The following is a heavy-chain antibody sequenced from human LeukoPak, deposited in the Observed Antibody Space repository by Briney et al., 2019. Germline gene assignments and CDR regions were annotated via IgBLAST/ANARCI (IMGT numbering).Heavy chain of an antibody. CDR1: GGSFSGYY. CDR3: AGGRDSSGYYPFDY. CDR2: INHSGST. V-gene: IGHV4-34*01. Sequence: SETLSLTCAVYGGSFSGYYWSWIRQPPGKGLEWIGEINHSGSTNYTPSLKSRVTVSVDTSKNQFSLKLSSVTAADTAVYYCAGGRDSSGYYPFDYWGQGTLVTVSS. J-gene: IGHJ4*02. D-gene: IGHD3-22*01.